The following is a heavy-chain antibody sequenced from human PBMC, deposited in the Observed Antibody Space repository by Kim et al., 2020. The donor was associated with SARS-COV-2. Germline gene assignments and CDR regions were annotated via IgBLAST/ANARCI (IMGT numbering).Heavy chain of an antibody. CDR2: IYYSGST. D-gene: IGHD2-2*01. J-gene: IGHJ4*02. CDR1: GGSISSSSYY. Sequence: SETLSLTCTVSGGSISSSSYYWGWIRQPPGKGLEWIGSIYYSGSTYYNPSLKSRVTISVDTSKNQFSLKLSSVTAADTAVYYCDRYCSSTSCFDYWGQGTLVTVSS. CDR3: DRYCSSTSCFDY. V-gene: IGHV4-39*01.